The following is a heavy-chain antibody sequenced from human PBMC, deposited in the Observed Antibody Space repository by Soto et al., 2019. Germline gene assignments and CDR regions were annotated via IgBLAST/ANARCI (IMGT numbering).Heavy chain of an antibody. V-gene: IGHV3-33*01. CDR2: IWYDGSNK. D-gene: IGHD1-1*01. Sequence: QVQLVESGGGVVQPGRSLRLSCAASGFTFSSYGMHWVRQAPGKGLEWVAVIWYDGSNKYYADSVKGRFTISRDNSKNTLYLQMNSLRAEDTVVYYCARDGGAGTTRNYFDYWGQGTLVTVSS. CDR3: ARDGGAGTTRNYFDY. CDR1: GFTFSSYG. J-gene: IGHJ4*02.